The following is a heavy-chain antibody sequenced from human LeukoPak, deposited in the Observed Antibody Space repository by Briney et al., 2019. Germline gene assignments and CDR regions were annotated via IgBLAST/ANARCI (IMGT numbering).Heavy chain of an antibody. V-gene: IGHV3-15*01. J-gene: IGHJ4*02. Sequence: GGSLRLSCAASGFTFSNAWMSWVRQAPGKGLEWVGRIKSKTDGGTTDYAAPVKGRFTISRDDSKNTLYLQMNSLKTEDTAVYYCNTDPVEGLVLIDYWGQGTLVTVSS. CDR2: IKSKTDGGTT. CDR3: NTDPVEGLVLIDY. D-gene: IGHD6-19*01. CDR1: GFTFSNAW.